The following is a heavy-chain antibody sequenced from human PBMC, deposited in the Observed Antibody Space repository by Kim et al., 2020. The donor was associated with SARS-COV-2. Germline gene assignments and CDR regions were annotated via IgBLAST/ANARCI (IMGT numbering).Heavy chain of an antibody. CDR2: IYPGDSDT. CDR1: GYSFTSYW. V-gene: IGHV5-51*01. CDR3: ARGGYCSSTSCYRGGAFDI. Sequence: GESLKISCKGSGYSFTSYWIGWVRQMPGKGLEWMGIIYPGDSDTRYSPSFQGQVTISADKSISTAYLQWSSLKASDTAMYYCARGGYCSSTSCYRGGAFDIWGQGTMVTVSS. D-gene: IGHD2-2*01. J-gene: IGHJ3*02.